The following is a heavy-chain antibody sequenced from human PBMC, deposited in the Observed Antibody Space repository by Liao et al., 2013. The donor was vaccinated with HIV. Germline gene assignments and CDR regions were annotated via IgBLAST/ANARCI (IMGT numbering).Heavy chain of an antibody. D-gene: IGHD3-10*01. Sequence: QLQLQESGAGVVKPSQTLSLICVVSGGSVSSGGSFWSWMRQPPGKGLEWIGYIDDSGRTSYNPSLKSRVTVSVDTSKNQFSLRLNSVTAADTAVYFCVRALVRGRPPHYWGQGTLVTVSS. J-gene: IGHJ4*02. CDR2: IDDSGRT. CDR1: GGSVSSGGSF. V-gene: IGHV4-30-2*05. CDR3: VRALVRGRPPHY.